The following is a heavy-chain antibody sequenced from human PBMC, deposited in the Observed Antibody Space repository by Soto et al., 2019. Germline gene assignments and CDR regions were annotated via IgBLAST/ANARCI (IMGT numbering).Heavy chain of an antibody. CDR2: TNPILSMS. Sequence: QVHLVQSGAELKKPGSSVRVSCKASGDTFNFYTINWVRQAPGLGLEWMGRTNPILSMSNSALKFHGRLSISADKSTSTAYMDLRSLRSDDTAVYYCATSYGSGSQAFDYGGQGALVTVSS. CDR1: GDTFNFYT. J-gene: IGHJ4*02. CDR3: ATSYGSGSQAFDY. D-gene: IGHD3-10*01. V-gene: IGHV1-69*02.